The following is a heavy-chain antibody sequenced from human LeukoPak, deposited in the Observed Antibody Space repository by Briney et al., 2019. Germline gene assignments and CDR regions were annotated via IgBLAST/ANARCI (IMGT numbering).Heavy chain of an antibody. CDR3: PRDWWGGFDY. CDR2: ISSSSSTI. J-gene: IGHJ4*02. D-gene: IGHD2-15*01. Sequence: GGSLTLSCAASGFTFSRYSMHCVRQAPGKGLEWVSYISSSSSTIYYADSVKRRFTISRDTAKNSLYLQMNSLRDEDTAVYYCPRDWWGGFDYWGQGTLVTVSS. CDR1: GFTFSRYS. V-gene: IGHV3-48*02.